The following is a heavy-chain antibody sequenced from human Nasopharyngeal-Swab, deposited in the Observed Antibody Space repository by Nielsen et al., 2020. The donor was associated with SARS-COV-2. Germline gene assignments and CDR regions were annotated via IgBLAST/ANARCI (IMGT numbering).Heavy chain of an antibody. Sequence: ASVKVSSKASGYTFTSYAMHWVRQAPGQRLEWMGWINAGNGNTKYSQKFQGRVTITRDTSASTAYMELSSLRSEDTAVYYCARSDRGYCSGGSCYAPSWFDPWGQGTLVTVSS. CDR3: ARSDRGYCSGGSCYAPSWFDP. CDR1: GYTFTSYA. V-gene: IGHV1-3*01. J-gene: IGHJ5*02. D-gene: IGHD2-15*01. CDR2: INAGNGNT.